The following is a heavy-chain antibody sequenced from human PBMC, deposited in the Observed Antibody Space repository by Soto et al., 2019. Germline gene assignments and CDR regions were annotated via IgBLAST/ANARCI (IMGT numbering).Heavy chain of an antibody. D-gene: IGHD3-22*01. CDR3: ARHAYYYDSSGYYIDY. Sequence: GESLKISCKGSGYSFTTYWIGWVRQMPGKGLEWMGIIYPDDSDTRYSPSFQGQVTISVDKSISTAYLQWSSLKASDTAIYYCARHAYYYDSSGYYIDYWGQGALVTVSS. CDR2: IYPDDSDT. CDR1: GYSFTTYW. J-gene: IGHJ4*02. V-gene: IGHV5-51*01.